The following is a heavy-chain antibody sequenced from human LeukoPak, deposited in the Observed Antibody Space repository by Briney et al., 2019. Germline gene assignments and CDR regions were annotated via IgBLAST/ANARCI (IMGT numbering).Heavy chain of an antibody. CDR3: ARETGYAFDI. CDR1: GFTFSGYS. V-gene: IGHV3-48*02. D-gene: IGHD2-15*01. CDR2: ISSSSSTI. J-gene: IGHJ4*02. Sequence: QPGGSLRLACAASGFTFSGYSMFWVRQAPGRGLEWLSYISSSSSTISYADSVKGRFTISRDNAQNSLFLLMNSLRDEDTAVYYCARETGYAFDIWGQGTLVTVSP.